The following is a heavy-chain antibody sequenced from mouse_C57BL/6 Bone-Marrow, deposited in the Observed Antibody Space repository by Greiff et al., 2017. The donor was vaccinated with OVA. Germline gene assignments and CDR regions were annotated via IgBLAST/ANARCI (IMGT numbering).Heavy chain of an antibody. V-gene: IGHV1-58*01. Sequence: VQLQQSGAELVRPGSSVKMSCKTSGYTFTSYGINWVKQRPGQGLEWIGYIYIGNGYTEYNEKFKGKATLTSDTSSSTAYMQLSSLTSEDSAIYFCARTLGSLLYGSSGDYFDYWGQGTTLTVSS. CDR2: IYIGNGYT. CDR1: GYTFTSYG. CDR3: ARTLGSLLYGSSGDYFDY. D-gene: IGHD1-1*01. J-gene: IGHJ2*01.